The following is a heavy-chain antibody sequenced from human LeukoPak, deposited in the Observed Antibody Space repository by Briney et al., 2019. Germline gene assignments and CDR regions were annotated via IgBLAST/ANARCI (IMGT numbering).Heavy chain of an antibody. CDR1: GGTFSSYA. D-gene: IGHD3-9*01. Sequence: SVKVSRKASGGTFSSYAISWVRQAPGQGLEWMGRIIPILGIANYAQKFQGRVTITADKSTSTAYMELSSLRSEDTAVYYCARSKVTGYQSDYWGQGTLVTVSS. J-gene: IGHJ4*02. CDR3: ARSKVTGYQSDY. CDR2: IIPILGIA. V-gene: IGHV1-69*04.